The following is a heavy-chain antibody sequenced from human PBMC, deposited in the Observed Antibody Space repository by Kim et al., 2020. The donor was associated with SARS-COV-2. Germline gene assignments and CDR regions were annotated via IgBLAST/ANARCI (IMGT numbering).Heavy chain of an antibody. CDR2: IDWDDDK. CDR1: GFSLSTSGMC. D-gene: IGHD3-10*01. Sequence: SGPTLVNPTQTLTLTCTFSGFSLSTSGMCVSWIRQPPGKALEWLARIDWDDDKYYSTSLKTRLTISKDTPKNQVVLTMTNMDPVDTATYYCARTLLVVRGVTPRGYYYYGMDVWGQGTTVTVSS. CDR3: ARTLLVVRGVTPRGYYYYGMDV. V-gene: IGHV2-70*11. J-gene: IGHJ6*02.